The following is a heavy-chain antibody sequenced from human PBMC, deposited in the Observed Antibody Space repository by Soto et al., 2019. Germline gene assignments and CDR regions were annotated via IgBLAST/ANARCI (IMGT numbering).Heavy chain of an antibody. V-gene: IGHV3-21*02. CDR3: ARDRGCSGGSCYSKGMDV. D-gene: IGHD2-15*01. J-gene: IGHJ6*02. CDR2: ISSSTGYT. Sequence: EVQLVESGGGLVKPGGSLRLSCAASGFTFSSYSMNWVRQAPGKGLEWVSFISSSTGYTYYADSVKGRFTISRDNAKNSLSLQMNSLRAEDTAVYYCARDRGCSGGSCYSKGMDVWGQGTTVTVSS. CDR1: GFTFSSYS.